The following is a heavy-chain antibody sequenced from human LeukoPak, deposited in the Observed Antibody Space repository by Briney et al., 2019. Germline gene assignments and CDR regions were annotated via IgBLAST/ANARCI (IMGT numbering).Heavy chain of an antibody. CDR3: ASGNSNYVESAFDY. J-gene: IGHJ4*02. Sequence: GGSLRLSCAASGFTFSSYWMSWVRQAPGKGLEWVANIKQDGSEKYYVDSVKGRFTISRDNAKNSLYLQMNSLRAEDTAVSYCASGNSNYVESAFDYWGQGTLVTVSS. CDR1: GFTFSSYW. V-gene: IGHV3-7*01. D-gene: IGHD4-11*01. CDR2: IKQDGSEK.